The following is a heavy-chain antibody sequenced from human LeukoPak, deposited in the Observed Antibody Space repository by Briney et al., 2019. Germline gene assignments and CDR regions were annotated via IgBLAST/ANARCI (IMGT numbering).Heavy chain of an antibody. D-gene: IGHD1-26*01. V-gene: IGHV3-74*01. CDR3: ARVALQGWWELQNPYGMDV. CDR1: GFTFSSYW. J-gene: IGHJ6*02. Sequence: GGSLRLSCAASGFTFSSYWMHWVRQAPGKGLVWVSRINSDGSSTSYADSVKGRFTISRDNAKNTLYLQMNSLRAEDTAVYYRARVALQGWWELQNPYGMDVWGQGTTVTVSS. CDR2: INSDGSST.